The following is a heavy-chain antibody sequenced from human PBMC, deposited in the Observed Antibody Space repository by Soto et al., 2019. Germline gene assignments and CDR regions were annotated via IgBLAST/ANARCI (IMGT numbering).Heavy chain of an antibody. D-gene: IGHD3-10*01. V-gene: IGHV3-23*01. CDR1: GFTFSSYA. J-gene: IGHJ5*02. CDR3: AKDPHPWRGMVRGTPRRGLDP. Sequence: GGSLRLSCAASGFTFSSYAMSWVRQAPGKGLEWVSAISGSGGSTYYADSVKGRFTISRDNSKNTLYLQMNSLRAEDTAVYYCAKDPHPWRGMVRGTPRRGLDPWGQGTLVTVSS. CDR2: ISGSGGST.